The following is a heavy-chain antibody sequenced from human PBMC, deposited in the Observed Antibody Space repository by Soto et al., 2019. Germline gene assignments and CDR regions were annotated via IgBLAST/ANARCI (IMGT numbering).Heavy chain of an antibody. D-gene: IGHD4-4*01. Sequence: SETLSLTCTVSGGSISSSSYYWGWIRQPPGKGLEWIGSIYYSGSTYYNPSLKSRVTISVDTSKNQFSLKLSSVTAADTAVYYCERAVYSNYGSDGMDVWGQGTTVTVSS. CDR2: IYYSGST. V-gene: IGHV4-39*01. J-gene: IGHJ6*02. CDR1: GGSISSSSYY. CDR3: ERAVYSNYGSDGMDV.